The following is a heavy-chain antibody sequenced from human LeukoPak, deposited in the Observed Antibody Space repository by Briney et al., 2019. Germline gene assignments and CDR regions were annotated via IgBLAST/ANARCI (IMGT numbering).Heavy chain of an antibody. V-gene: IGHV3-66*01. CDR1: GFAFSSTY. D-gene: IGHD6-25*01. CDR3: ARDGGTYWYFDL. J-gene: IGHJ2*01. CDR2: IYSAGST. Sequence: GGSLRLSCAASGFAFSSTYMSWVRQAPGKGLEWVSVIYSAGSTYYPDSVKGRFTISRDNSKNTVHLQMNSLRAEDTAVYYCARDGGTYWYFDLWGRGTLVTVSS.